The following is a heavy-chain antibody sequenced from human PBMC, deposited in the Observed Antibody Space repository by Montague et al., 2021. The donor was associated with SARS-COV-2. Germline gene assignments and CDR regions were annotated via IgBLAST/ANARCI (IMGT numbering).Heavy chain of an antibody. D-gene: IGHD3-22*01. V-gene: IGHV4-61*02. CDR2: IYTSGST. CDR1: GGSISSGSYY. Sequence: TLSLTCTVSGGSISSGSYYWSWIRQPAGKGLEWIGRIYTSGSTNYNPSPKSRVTISVDTSKNQFSLKLGSVTAADTAVYYCARVPPYYYDSSGYYSGAFDIWGQGTMVTVSS. J-gene: IGHJ3*02. CDR3: ARVPPYYYDSSGYYSGAFDI.